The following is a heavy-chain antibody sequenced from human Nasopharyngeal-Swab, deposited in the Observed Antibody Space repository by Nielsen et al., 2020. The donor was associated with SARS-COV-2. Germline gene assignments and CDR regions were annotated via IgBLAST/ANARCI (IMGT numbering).Heavy chain of an antibody. V-gene: IGHV3-30*18. CDR2: ISYDGSNK. CDR3: AKDWGGDVITDAFDI. D-gene: IGHD2-21*02. J-gene: IGHJ3*02. Sequence: WIRQPPGKGLEWVAVISYDGSNKYYADSVKGRFTISRDNSKNTLYLQMNSLRAEDTAVYYCAKDWGGDVITDAFDIWGQGTMVTVSS.